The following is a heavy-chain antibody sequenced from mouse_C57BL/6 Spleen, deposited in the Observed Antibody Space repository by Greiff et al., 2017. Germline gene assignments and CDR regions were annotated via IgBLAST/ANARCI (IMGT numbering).Heavy chain of an antibody. D-gene: IGHD2-3*01. Sequence: VQLKESGAELARPGASVKLSCKASGYTFTSYGISWVKQRTGQGLEWIGEIYPRSGNTYYNEKFKGKATLTADKSSSTAYMELRSLTSEDSAVYFCARSEVYDGPYAMDYWGQGTSVTVSS. CDR2: IYPRSGNT. CDR1: GYTFTSYG. J-gene: IGHJ4*01. CDR3: ARSEVYDGPYAMDY. V-gene: IGHV1-81*01.